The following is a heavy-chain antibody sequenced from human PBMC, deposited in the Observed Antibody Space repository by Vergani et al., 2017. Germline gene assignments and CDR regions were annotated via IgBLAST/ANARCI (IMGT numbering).Heavy chain of an antibody. CDR3: ARSQMATNDFDL. CDR2: ISPYNHKT. J-gene: IGHJ4*02. D-gene: IGHD5-24*01. CDR1: GYTFVNHP. Sequence: QAQLGQSDSEVKKPGDSVTLSCTTSGYTFVNHPITWVRQAPGRGLDWMWWISPYNHKTLYSQKVEGRVTMTSDTSSSTVFLELRRLTSDDTAIYYCARSQMATNDFDLWGRGTLVTVSS. V-gene: IGHV1-18*04.